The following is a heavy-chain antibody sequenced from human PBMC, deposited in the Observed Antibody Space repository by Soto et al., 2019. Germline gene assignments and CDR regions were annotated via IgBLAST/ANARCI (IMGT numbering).Heavy chain of an antibody. CDR2: IYYSGST. CDR3: ASVLAAAGHPHFDY. V-gene: IGHV4-59*08. D-gene: IGHD6-13*01. J-gene: IGHJ4*02. Sequence: SETLSLTCTVSGGSISSYYWSWIRQPPGKGLEWIGYIYYSGSTNYNPSLKSRVTISVDTSKNQFSLKLSSVTAADTAVYYCASVLAAAGHPHFDYWGQGTLVTVSS. CDR1: GGSISSYY.